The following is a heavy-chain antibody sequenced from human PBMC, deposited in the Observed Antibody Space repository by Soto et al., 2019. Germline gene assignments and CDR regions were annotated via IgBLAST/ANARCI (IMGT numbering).Heavy chain of an antibody. V-gene: IGHV3-30*18. D-gene: IGHD3-3*01. Sequence: GGSLRLSCAASGFTFSSYGMHWVRQAPGKGLEWVAVISYDGSNKYYADSVKGRFTISRDNSKNTLYLQMNSLRAEDTAVYYCAKVPRRPLYDPLLHYYYYYGMDVWGQGTTVTVSS. CDR3: AKVPRRPLYDPLLHYYYYYGMDV. CDR2: ISYDGSNK. J-gene: IGHJ6*02. CDR1: GFTFSSYG.